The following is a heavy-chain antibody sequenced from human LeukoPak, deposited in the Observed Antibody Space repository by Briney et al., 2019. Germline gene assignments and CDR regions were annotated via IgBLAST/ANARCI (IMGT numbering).Heavy chain of an antibody. CDR1: GFTFSSYW. J-gene: IGHJ5*02. Sequence: GGSLRLSCAASGFTFSSYWMSWVRQAPGKGLEWVANIKQDGSEKYYVDSVKGRFTISRDNAKNSLYLQMNSLRAEDTAVYYCARDRTGTTLVWQHNWFDPWGQGTLVTVSS. CDR3: ARDRTGTTLVWQHNWFDP. V-gene: IGHV3-7*01. D-gene: IGHD1-1*01. CDR2: IKQDGSEK.